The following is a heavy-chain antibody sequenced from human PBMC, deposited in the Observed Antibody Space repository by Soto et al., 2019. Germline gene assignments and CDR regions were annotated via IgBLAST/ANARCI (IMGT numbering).Heavy chain of an antibody. D-gene: IGHD6-19*01. CDR2: ISGSGIST. V-gene: IGHV3-23*01. CDR1: GFTFSSYP. Sequence: EVQLLESGGGLVQPGGSLGLSCAASGFTFSSYPMSWVRQPPGKGLEGVSAISGSGISTYYADPVKGRFTISRDNSKNTLYLQLNSLRSDDTAVYYCAKEEGYSSGWTEIDYWGQGTLVTVSS. J-gene: IGHJ4*02. CDR3: AKEEGYSSGWTEIDY.